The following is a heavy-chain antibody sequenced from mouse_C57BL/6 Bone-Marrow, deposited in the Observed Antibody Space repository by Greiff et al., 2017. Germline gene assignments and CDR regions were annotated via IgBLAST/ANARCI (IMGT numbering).Heavy chain of an antibody. D-gene: IGHD3-2*02. V-gene: IGHV1-69*01. CDR1: GYTFTSYW. CDR3: ARPDSSGYDYAMDY. Sequence: QVQLQQSGAELVMPGASVKLSCKASGYTFTSYWMHWVKQRPGQGLEWIGEIDPSDSYTNYNQKFKGKSTLTVDKSSSTAYMQLSSLTSEDSAVYYCARPDSSGYDYAMDYWGQRTSVTVSS. CDR2: IDPSDSYT. J-gene: IGHJ4*01.